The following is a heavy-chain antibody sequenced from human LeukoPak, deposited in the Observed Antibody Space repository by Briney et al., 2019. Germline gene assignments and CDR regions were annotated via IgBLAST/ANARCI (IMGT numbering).Heavy chain of an antibody. D-gene: IGHD3-16*01. J-gene: IGHJ6*02. V-gene: IGHV3-9*01. CDR1: GFTFDDYG. CDR2: ICCNSGSK. Sequence: GGSLRLSCAASGFTFDDYGMHWVRQAPGKGLEWVAGICCNSGSKGYADSVKGRFTISRDNAKNSLYLQMNSVGAEDTALYYCAKDIGGNGVGDYYYGMDVWGQGTTVTVSS. CDR3: AKDIGGNGVGDYYYGMDV.